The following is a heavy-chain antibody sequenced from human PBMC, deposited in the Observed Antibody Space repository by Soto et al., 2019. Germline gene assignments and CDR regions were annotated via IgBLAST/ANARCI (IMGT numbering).Heavy chain of an antibody. Sequence: GGSLRLSCAASGFTFSSYGMHWVRQAPGKGLEWVAVISYDGSNKYYADSVKGRFTISRDNSKNTLYLQMNSLRAEDTAVYYCAKVLPSPYYYYYMDVWGKGTTVTVSS. CDR1: GFTFSSYG. V-gene: IGHV3-30*18. CDR3: AKVLPSPYYYYYMDV. J-gene: IGHJ6*03. CDR2: ISYDGSNK.